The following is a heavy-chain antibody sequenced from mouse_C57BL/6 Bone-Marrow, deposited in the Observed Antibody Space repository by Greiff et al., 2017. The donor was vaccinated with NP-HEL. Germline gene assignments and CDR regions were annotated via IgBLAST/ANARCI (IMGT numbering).Heavy chain of an antibody. CDR2: IYPGNSDT. CDR3: TRRGIYYDYDEDY. D-gene: IGHD2-4*01. J-gene: IGHJ2*01. V-gene: IGHV1-5*01. CDR1: GYTFTSYW. Sequence: EVQLQQSGTVLARPGASVKMSCKTSGYTFTSYWMHWVNQRPGQGLEWIGAIYPGNSDTSYNQKFKGKAKLTAVTSASTAYMELSSLTNEDSAVYYCTRRGIYYDYDEDYWGQGTTLTVSS.